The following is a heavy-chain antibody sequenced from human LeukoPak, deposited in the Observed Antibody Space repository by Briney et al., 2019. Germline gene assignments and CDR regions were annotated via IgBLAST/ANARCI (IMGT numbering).Heavy chain of an antibody. J-gene: IGHJ4*02. V-gene: IGHV3-30-3*01. CDR2: ISYDGTNK. CDR1: GFTFSNSP. Sequence: PGGSLRLSCAASGFTFSNSPMHWVRQAPGKGLEWMAVISYDGTNKYYADSVKGQFTISRDNSKNTLYLQMNSLRTEDTAVYYCAGSGDGVYALYWGQGTLVTVSS. CDR3: AGSGDGVYALY. D-gene: IGHD5/OR15-5a*01.